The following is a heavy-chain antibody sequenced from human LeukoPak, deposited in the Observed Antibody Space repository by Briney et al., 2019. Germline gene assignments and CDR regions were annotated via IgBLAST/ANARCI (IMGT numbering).Heavy chain of an antibody. Sequence: GGSLRLSCTVSGFTVSSNSMSWVRQAPGKGLEWVSFIFSSTHYSDSVKRRFTISIDNSKNTLYLQMNSLRAEDTAVYYCARRAGAYSHPYDYWGQGTLVTVSS. CDR1: GFTVSSNS. V-gene: IGHV3-53*01. D-gene: IGHD4/OR15-4a*01. J-gene: IGHJ4*02. CDR3: ARRAGAYSHPYDY. CDR2: IFSST.